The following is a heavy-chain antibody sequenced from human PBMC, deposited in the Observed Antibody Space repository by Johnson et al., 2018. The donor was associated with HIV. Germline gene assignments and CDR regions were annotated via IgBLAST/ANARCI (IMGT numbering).Heavy chain of an antibody. CDR3: ARGLLAGNDAFDI. Sequence: VQLVESGGGLVQPGRSLRLSCAASGFTFDDYAMHWVRQAPGKGLEWVSGISWNSGSIGYADSVKGRFTISRDNSKNTLYLQMNSLRAEDTAVYYCARGLLAGNDAFDIWGQGTMVTVSS. CDR1: GFTFDDYA. CDR2: ISWNSGSI. D-gene: IGHD6-13*01. V-gene: IGHV3-9*01. J-gene: IGHJ3*02.